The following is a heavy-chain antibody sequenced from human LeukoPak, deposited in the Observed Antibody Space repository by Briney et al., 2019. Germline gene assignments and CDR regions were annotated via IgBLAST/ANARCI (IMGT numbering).Heavy chain of an antibody. D-gene: IGHD6-13*01. CDR1: GYTFTGYD. CDR3: ARVTRIAAAGTWVSWFDP. V-gene: IGHV1-2*02. J-gene: IGHJ5*02. Sequence: ASVKVSCKASGYTFTGYDMHWVRQAPGQGLEWLGWINPNSGGKNYAQKFQGRVTMTRDTSISTAYMELSRLRSDDTAVYYCARVTRIAAAGTWVSWFDPWGQGTLVTVSS. CDR2: INPNSGGK.